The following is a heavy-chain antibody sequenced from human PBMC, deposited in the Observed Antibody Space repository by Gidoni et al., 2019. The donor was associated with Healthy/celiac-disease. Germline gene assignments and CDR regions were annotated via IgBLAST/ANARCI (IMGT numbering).Heavy chain of an antibody. CDR3: ARDALSGSYSDVRFDP. CDR1: GGSISSYY. CDR2: IYYSGST. V-gene: IGHV4-59*01. D-gene: IGHD1-26*01. J-gene: IGHJ5*02. Sequence: QVQLQESGPGLVKPSETLSLTCTVSGGSISSYYWSWIRQPPGKGLEWIGYIYYSGSTNYNPSLKSRVTISVDTSKNQFSLQLNSVTAADTAVYYCARDALSGSYSDVRFDPWGQGTLVTVSS.